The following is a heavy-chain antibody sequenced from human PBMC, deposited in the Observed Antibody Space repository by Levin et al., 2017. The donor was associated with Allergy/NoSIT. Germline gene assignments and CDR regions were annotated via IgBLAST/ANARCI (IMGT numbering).Heavy chain of an antibody. CDR3: AKDVSQVTYYYGSGSYWGYFQH. Sequence: GGSLRLSCAASGFTFSSYGMHWVRQAPGKGLEWVAVISYDGSNKYYADSVKGRFTISRDNSKNTLYLQMNSLRAEDTAVYYCAKDVSQVTYYYGSGSYWGYFQHWGQGTLVTVSS. CDR2: ISYDGSNK. J-gene: IGHJ1*01. D-gene: IGHD3-10*01. V-gene: IGHV3-30*18. CDR1: GFTFSSYG.